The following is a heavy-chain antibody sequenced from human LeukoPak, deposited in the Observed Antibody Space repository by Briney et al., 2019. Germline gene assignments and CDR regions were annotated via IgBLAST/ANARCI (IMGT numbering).Heavy chain of an antibody. Sequence: PGGSLRLSCVASGFTFSDYWMSWVRQAPGKGLEGVANINQDGTDKYYVDSVRERLTISRDNAKNSFYLQMNSLRAEDTAVYYCARPNSGGYYRTNWGQGTLVTVSS. CDR1: GFTFSDYW. D-gene: IGHD1-26*01. CDR2: INQDGTDK. J-gene: IGHJ4*02. CDR3: ARPNSGGYYRTN. V-gene: IGHV3-7*01.